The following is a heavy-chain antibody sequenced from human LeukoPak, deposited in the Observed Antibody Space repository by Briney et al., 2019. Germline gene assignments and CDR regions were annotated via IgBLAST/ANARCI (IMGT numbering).Heavy chain of an antibody. CDR3: AKGGDH. D-gene: IGHD3-16*01. V-gene: IGHV3-7*01. Sequence: GRSLRLSCAASGFTFSTYWMNWVRQAPGKGLEWVANIKPDGSDMYYVDSVKGRFTVSRDNARNSLYLQMNSLRDDDTAVYYCAKGGDHWGQGTLVTVSS. J-gene: IGHJ4*02. CDR1: GFTFSTYW. CDR2: IKPDGSDM.